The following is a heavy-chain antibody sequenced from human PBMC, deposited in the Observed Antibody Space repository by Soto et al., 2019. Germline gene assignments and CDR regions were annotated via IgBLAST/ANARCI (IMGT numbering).Heavy chain of an antibody. D-gene: IGHD2-15*01. CDR3: TKPEGYCSGGCCPPQRYFDY. CDR2: ISGGGSNT. J-gene: IGHJ4*02. V-gene: IGHV3-23*01. Sequence: EVQLLESGGGLVQPRGSLRLSCAASGFTFSSFAMSWVRQAPGKGLEWVSAISGGGSNTYYADSVRGRFTISRDNSKNTLYLQMNNLRAEDTAVYYCTKPEGYCSGGCCPPQRYFDYWGQGTLVTVSS. CDR1: GFTFSSFA.